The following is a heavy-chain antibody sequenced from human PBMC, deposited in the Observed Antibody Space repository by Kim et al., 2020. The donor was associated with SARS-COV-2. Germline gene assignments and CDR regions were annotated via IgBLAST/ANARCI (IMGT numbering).Heavy chain of an antibody. Sequence: GGSLRLSCAASGFTFDDYAMEWVRQAPGKGLEWVAGITWNSGSIGYADSVKGRFDISRDNAKNSLYLQMNSLRTEDTALYYCAGWSYYGMDVWGQGTTDTVS. J-gene: IGHJ6*02. CDR1: GFTFDDYA. D-gene: IGHD6-19*01. V-gene: IGHV3-9*01. CDR2: ITWNSGSI. CDR3: AGWSYYGMDV.